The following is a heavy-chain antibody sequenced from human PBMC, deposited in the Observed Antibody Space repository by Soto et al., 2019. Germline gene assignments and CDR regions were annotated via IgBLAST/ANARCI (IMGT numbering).Heavy chain of an antibody. Sequence: SETLSLTCAVYGGSFSGYYWSWIRQPPGKGLEWIGEINHSGSTNYNPSLKSRVTISVDTSKNQFSLKLSSVTAADTAVYYCAREGSSGWFPLGRYYYYGMDVWGQGTTVTVSS. V-gene: IGHV4-34*01. CDR2: INHSGST. J-gene: IGHJ6*02. CDR3: AREGSSGWFPLGRYYYYGMDV. D-gene: IGHD6-19*01. CDR1: GGSFSGYY.